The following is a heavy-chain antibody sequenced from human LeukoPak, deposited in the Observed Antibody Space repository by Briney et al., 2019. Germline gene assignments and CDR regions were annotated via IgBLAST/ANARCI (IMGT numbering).Heavy chain of an antibody. CDR1: GGSISSGDYY. J-gene: IGHJ4*02. CDR2: IYYSGST. V-gene: IGHV4-30-4*01. D-gene: IGHD2-15*01. CDR3: AREGYCSGGSCYSGIDY. Sequence: SETLSLTCTVSGGSISSGDYYWSWIRQPPGKGLEWIGYIYYSGSTYYNPSLKSRVTLSVDTSKNQFSLKLSSVTAADTAVCYCAREGYCSGGSCYSGIDYWGQGTLVTVSS.